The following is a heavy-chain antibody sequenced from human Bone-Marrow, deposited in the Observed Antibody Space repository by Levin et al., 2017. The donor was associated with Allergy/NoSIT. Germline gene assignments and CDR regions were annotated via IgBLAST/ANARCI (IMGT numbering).Heavy chain of an antibody. D-gene: IGHD6-19*01. V-gene: IGHV3-21*01. Sequence: GGSLRLSCAASGFTFSSYSMNWVRQAPGKGLDWVSSITSSSSYIYYADSVKGRFTISRDNAKNSLYLQMNSLRVEDTAVYYCASDPVTGTYNYYYAMDVWGQGTTVTVSS. CDR1: GFTFSSYS. CDR3: ASDPVTGTYNYYYAMDV. J-gene: IGHJ6*02. CDR2: ITSSSSYI.